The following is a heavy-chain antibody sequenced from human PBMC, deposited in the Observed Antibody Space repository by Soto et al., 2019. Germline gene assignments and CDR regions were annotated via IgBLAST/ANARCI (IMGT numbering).Heavy chain of an antibody. Sequence: GESLKISCKGSGYSFTSYWIGWVRQMPGKGLEWMGIIYPGDSDTRYSPSFQGQVTISADKSISTAYLQWSSLKASDTAMYYCARLDCSGGSCYGCDYWGQGTLVTVSS. J-gene: IGHJ4*02. D-gene: IGHD2-15*01. CDR1: GYSFTSYW. CDR3: ARLDCSGGSCYGCDY. V-gene: IGHV5-51*01. CDR2: IYPGDSDT.